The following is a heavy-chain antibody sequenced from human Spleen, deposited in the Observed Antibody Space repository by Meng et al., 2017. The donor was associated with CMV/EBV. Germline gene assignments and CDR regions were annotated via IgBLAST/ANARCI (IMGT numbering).Heavy chain of an antibody. CDR3: ARIERRRILKYCGSDCSTTDY. V-gene: IGHV4-4*02. J-gene: IGHJ4*02. CDR1: SRTL. D-gene: IGHD2-21*02. Sequence: SRTLGTWRRKVPGKGLEWIEEIYHSGSTNYTPSLKSRVTISVDKFKTQFSLKLGSVPAADTAVYYCARIERRRILKYCGSDCSTTDYWGQGTLVTVSS. CDR2: IYHSGST.